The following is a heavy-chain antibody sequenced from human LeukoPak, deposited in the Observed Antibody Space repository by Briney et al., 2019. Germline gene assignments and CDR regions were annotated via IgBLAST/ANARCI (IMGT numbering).Heavy chain of an antibody. CDR3: ARVNPKYIGALLQRYFDWLSYNWFDP. Sequence: GASVKVSCKASGYTFTSYAMNWVRQAPGQGLEWMGWISAYNGNTNYAQKLQGRVTMTTDTSTSTAYMELRSLRSDDTAVYYCARVNPKYIGALLQRYFDWLSYNWFDPWGQGTLVTVSS. CDR2: ISAYNGNT. D-gene: IGHD3-9*01. J-gene: IGHJ5*02. V-gene: IGHV1-18*01. CDR1: GYTFTSYA.